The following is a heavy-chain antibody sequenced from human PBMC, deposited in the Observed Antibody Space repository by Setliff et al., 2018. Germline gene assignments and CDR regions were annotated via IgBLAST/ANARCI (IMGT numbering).Heavy chain of an antibody. CDR2: IRSKADSYST. J-gene: IGHJ4*01. D-gene: IGHD1-20*01. V-gene: IGHV3-73*01. Sequence: GGSLRLSCAASGFTFSGSAIYWVRQASGKGLEWVGRIRSKADSYSTAYAASVKGRFTISRDDSKNSLYLQMNGLKTEDGAVYYCARDGNNWNDLDYWGHGTLVTVSS. CDR3: ARDGNNWNDLDY. CDR1: GFTFSGSA.